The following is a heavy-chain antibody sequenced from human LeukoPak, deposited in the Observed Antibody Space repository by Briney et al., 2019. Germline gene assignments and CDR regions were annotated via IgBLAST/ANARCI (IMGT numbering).Heavy chain of an antibody. CDR2: VYYSGNT. J-gene: IGHJ1*01. CDR1: GGSISSDTYY. CDR3: ARVVQSTDSSGPYLPEYFQH. D-gene: IGHD3-22*01. Sequence: SETLSLTCTVSGGSISSDTYYWGWIRQPPGKGLEWIGSVYYSGNTYYNPSLKSRVTISVDTSKNQFSLKLSSVTAADTAVYYCARVVQSTDSSGPYLPEYFQHWGQGTLVTVSS. V-gene: IGHV4-39*01.